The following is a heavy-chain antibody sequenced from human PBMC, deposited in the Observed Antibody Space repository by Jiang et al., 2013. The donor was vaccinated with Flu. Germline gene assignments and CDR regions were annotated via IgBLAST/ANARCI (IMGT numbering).Heavy chain of an antibody. CDR3: AGAPDVDTAMVGYFDL. V-gene: IGHV1-2*06. CDR1: GYTFTGYY. D-gene: IGHD5-18*01. J-gene: IGHJ2*01. Sequence: SGAEVKKPGASVKVSCKASGYTFTGYYMHWVRQAPGQGLEWMGRINPNSGGTNYAQKFQGRVTMTRDTSISTAYMELSRLRSDDTAVYYCAGAPDVDTAMVGYFDLWGRGTLVTVSS. CDR2: INPNSGGT.